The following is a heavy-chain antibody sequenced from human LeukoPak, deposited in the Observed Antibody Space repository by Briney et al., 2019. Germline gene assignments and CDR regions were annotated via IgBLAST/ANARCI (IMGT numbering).Heavy chain of an antibody. Sequence: PGGSLRLSCAASGFSFSSYSINWVRQAPGKGLEWVSSISSFGTDIFYEDSVRGRFTVSRDNARNSMDLQMKSLRAEDTAVYYCARLKPGSRGSYYFDYLGQGTLVTVSS. J-gene: IGHJ4*02. CDR3: ARLKPGSRGSYYFDY. V-gene: IGHV3-21*01. D-gene: IGHD5-12*01. CDR2: ISSFGTDI. CDR1: GFSFSSYS.